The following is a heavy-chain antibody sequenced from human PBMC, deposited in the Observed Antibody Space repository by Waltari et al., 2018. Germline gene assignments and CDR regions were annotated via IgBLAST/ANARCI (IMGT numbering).Heavy chain of an antibody. CDR1: GYRFSDYW. Sequence: EVQLVQSGAEVKKPGDSLRISCKGSGYRFSDYWVAWVRQMPGKGLEWMGIIYPDDSDTIYSPSLQGKVTISADKSIASAYLQWSSLKASDTAIYYCARGGSSSNSGAFDIWGQGTMVTVSS. CDR3: ARGGSSSNSGAFDI. D-gene: IGHD6-6*01. CDR2: IYPDDSDT. V-gene: IGHV5-51*01. J-gene: IGHJ3*02.